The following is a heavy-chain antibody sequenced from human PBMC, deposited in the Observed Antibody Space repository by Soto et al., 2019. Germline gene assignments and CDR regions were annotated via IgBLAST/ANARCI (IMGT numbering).Heavy chain of an antibody. Sequence: SVKVSCKVSGGTFSSYRFSWVRQAPGQGLEWMGGITPVLGTPDYAQKFPGRVTVTADRSTNTEYKELSRLTSEDTAVYYCARERCSLEVLSYGMDVWGEGVTVSV. J-gene: IGHJ6*02. CDR2: ITPVLGTP. CDR3: ARERCSLEVLSYGMDV. V-gene: IGHV1-69*10. CDR1: GGTFSSYR. D-gene: IGHD2-15*01.